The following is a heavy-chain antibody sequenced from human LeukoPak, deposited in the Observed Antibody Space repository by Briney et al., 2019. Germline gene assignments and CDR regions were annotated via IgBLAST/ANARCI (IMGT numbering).Heavy chain of an antibody. D-gene: IGHD3-3*01. V-gene: IGHV4-34*01. Sequence: SETLSLTCAVYGGSFSGYYWSWIRQPPGKGLEWIGEINHSGSTNYNPSLKSRVTISVDTSKNQFSLRLSSVTAADTAVYYCARRSSISIFGVVTPLDYWGQGTLVTVSS. CDR2: INHSGST. J-gene: IGHJ4*02. CDR1: GGSFSGYY. CDR3: ARRSSISIFGVVTPLDY.